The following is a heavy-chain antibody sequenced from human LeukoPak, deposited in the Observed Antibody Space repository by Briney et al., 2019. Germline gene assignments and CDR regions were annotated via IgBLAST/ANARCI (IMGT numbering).Heavy chain of an antibody. J-gene: IGHJ5*02. CDR2: IYYSGDT. CDR1: RGSISGYS. CDR3: VRGPYGASISKWFDP. V-gene: IGHV4-59*01. D-gene: IGHD4/OR15-4a*01. Sequence: SETLSLTCTVSRGSISGYSWSWIRQSPGGGLEGNGYIYYSGDTAYNPSLRSRVTMSVDTSKNQFSLQLRSMTTADTAVYYCVRGPYGASISKWFDPWGQGTQVIVSP.